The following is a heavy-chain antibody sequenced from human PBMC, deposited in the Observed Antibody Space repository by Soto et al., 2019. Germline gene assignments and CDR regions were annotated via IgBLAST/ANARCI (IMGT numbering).Heavy chain of an antibody. Sequence: GASLKVSCKASGYIFTGYSMHWVRQVPGQGIEWKGWIITNSRNTNHAQKFQSSVTMTSDTSINTPYMELSSLRSDDTAVYYCARECSNSYSDALDIWGQGTLVTVSS. CDR2: IITNSRNT. D-gene: IGHD6-6*01. J-gene: IGHJ3*02. CDR1: GYIFTGYS. CDR3: ARECSNSYSDALDI. V-gene: IGHV1-2*02.